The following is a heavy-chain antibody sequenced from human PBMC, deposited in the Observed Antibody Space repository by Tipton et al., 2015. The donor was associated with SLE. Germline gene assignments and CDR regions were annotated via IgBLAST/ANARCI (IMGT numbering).Heavy chain of an antibody. CDR3: ARGPEQWLVNPHYFDY. CDR2: IYYSGST. CDR1: GGSISSHY. Sequence: TLSLTCTVSGGSISSHYWSWIRQPPGKGLEWIGYIYYSGSTNYNPSLKSRVTISVDTSKNQFSLKLSSVTAADTAVYYCARGPEQWLVNPHYFDYSGQGTLLTASS. V-gene: IGHV4-59*11. J-gene: IGHJ4*02. D-gene: IGHD6-19*01.